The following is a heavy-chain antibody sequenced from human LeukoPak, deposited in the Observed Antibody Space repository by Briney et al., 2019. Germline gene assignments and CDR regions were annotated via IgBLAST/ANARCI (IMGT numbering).Heavy chain of an antibody. CDR2: IIPIFGTA. D-gene: IGHD2-2*02. V-gene: IGHV1-69*13. CDR1: GGTFSSYA. Sequence: GASVKVSCKASGGTFSSYAISWVRHAPGQGLEWMGGIIPIFGTANYAQKFQGRVTITADESTSTAYMELSSLRSEDTAVYYCARLVVPAAINEDYWGQGTLVTVSS. CDR3: ARLVVPAAINEDY. J-gene: IGHJ4*02.